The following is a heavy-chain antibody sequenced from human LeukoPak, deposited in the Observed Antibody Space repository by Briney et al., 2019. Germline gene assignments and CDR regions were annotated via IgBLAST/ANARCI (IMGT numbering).Heavy chain of an antibody. D-gene: IGHD6-19*01. CDR2: ISSSSSYI. Sequence: PGGSLRLSCAASGFTFSSYSMNWVRQAPGKGLEWVSSISSSSSYIYYADSVKGRFTISRDNAKNSLYLQMNSLRAEDTAVYYCARDLDGYVSGWSNVGRGDYWCQGTLVTVSS. CDR1: GFTFSSYS. J-gene: IGHJ4*02. V-gene: IGHV3-21*01. CDR3: ARDLDGYVSGWSNVGRGDY.